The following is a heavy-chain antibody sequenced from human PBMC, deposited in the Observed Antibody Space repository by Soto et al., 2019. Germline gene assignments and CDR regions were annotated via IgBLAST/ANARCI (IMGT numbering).Heavy chain of an antibody. CDR2: IYYSGST. CDR3: ARSGEMATIKDAFDI. D-gene: IGHD5-12*01. Sequence: GYYWSWIRQHPGKGLEWIGYIYYSGSTYYNPSLKSRVTISVDTSKNQFSLKLSSVTAADTAVYYCARSGEMATIKDAFDIWGQGTMVTVS. V-gene: IGHV4-31*02. J-gene: IGHJ3*02. CDR1: GYY.